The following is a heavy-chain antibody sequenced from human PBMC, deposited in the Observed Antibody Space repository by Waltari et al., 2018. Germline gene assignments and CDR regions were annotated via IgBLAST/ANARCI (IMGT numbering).Heavy chain of an antibody. V-gene: IGHV3-74*01. D-gene: IGHD6-19*01. CDR2: INRDGTQT. J-gene: IGHJ4*02. CDR1: GFFFRTYW. CDR3: VRAEAGVGYDY. Sequence: EVQLVESGGDSVQSGGSLRLSCASSGFFFRTYWMHWVRQVQGKGLVWVERINRDGTQTRYAESVKGRFTISRDNAKNTVFLQMNNLRAEDTAVYYCVRAEAGVGYDYWGQGTLVSVSS.